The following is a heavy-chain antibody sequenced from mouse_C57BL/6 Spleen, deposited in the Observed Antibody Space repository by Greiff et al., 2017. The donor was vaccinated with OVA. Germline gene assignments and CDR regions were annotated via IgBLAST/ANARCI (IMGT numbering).Heavy chain of an antibody. Sequence: QVQLKQPGAELVKPGASVKLSCKASGYTFTSYWMHWVKQRPGQGLEWIGMIHPNSGSTNYNEKFKSKATLTVDKSSSTAYMQLSSLTSEDSAVYYCARKNGVTTGFDYWGQGTTLTVSS. CDR1: GYTFTSYW. J-gene: IGHJ2*01. D-gene: IGHD2-2*01. CDR3: ARKNGVTTGFDY. CDR2: IHPNSGST. V-gene: IGHV1-64*01.